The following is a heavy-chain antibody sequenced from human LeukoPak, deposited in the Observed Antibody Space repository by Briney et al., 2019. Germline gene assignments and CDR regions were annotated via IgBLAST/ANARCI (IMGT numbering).Heavy chain of an antibody. CDR3: ARVEYYGAKRLGWYFDL. CDR2: INPSGGST. J-gene: IGHJ2*01. Sequence: ASVKVSCKASGYTFTGYYMHWVRQAPGQGLEWMGIINPSGGSTSYAQKFQGRVTMTRDMSTSTVYMELSSLRSEDTAVYYCARVEYYGAKRLGWYFDLWGRGTLVTVSS. V-gene: IGHV1-46*01. D-gene: IGHD4-17*01. CDR1: GYTFTGYY.